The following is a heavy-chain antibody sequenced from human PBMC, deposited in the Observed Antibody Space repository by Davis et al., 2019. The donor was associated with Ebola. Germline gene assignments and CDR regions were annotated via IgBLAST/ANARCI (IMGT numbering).Heavy chain of an antibody. CDR1: GYSFTSYW. CDR3: ARGTYCSGGSCYNDY. Sequence: GESLKISCKGSGYSFTSYWIGWVRQMPGKGLEWMGIIYPGDSDTRDSPSFQGQVTISADKSISTAYMELSSLRSEDTAVYYCARGTYCSGGSCYNDYWGQGTLVTVSS. CDR2: IYPGDSDT. D-gene: IGHD2-15*01. J-gene: IGHJ4*02. V-gene: IGHV5-51*01.